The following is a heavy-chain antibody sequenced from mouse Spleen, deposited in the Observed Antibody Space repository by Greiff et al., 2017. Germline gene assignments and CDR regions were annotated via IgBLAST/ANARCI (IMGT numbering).Heavy chain of an antibody. CDR1: GFTFSSYY. V-gene: IGHV5-6-4*01. Sequence: EVKLVESGGGLVKLGGSLKLSCAASGFTFSSYYMSWVRQTPEKRLEWVATISSGGGSTYYPDSVKGRFTISRDNAKNTLYLQMSSLNSEDTAVYYCARDRDYYGSSSDYWGQGTTLTVSS. CDR2: ISSGGGST. CDR3: ARDRDYYGSSSDY. J-gene: IGHJ2*01. D-gene: IGHD1-1*01.